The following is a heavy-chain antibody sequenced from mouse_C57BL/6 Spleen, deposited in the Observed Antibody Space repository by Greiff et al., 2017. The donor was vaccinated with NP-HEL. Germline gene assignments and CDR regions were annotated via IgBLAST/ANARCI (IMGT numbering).Heavy chain of an antibody. Sequence: EVQLQQSGPELVKPGASVKISCKASGYTFTDYYMNWVKQSHGKSLEWIGDINPNNGGTSYNQKFKGKATLTVDKSSSTAYMELRSLTSEDSAVYYSARGGDKSKERAWFAYWGQGTLVTVSA. CDR3: ARGGDKSKERAWFAY. CDR2: INPNNGGT. V-gene: IGHV1-26*01. J-gene: IGHJ3*01. D-gene: IGHD3-3*01. CDR1: GYTFTDYY.